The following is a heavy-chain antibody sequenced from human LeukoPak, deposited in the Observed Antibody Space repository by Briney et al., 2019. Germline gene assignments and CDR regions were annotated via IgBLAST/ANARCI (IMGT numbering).Heavy chain of an antibody. J-gene: IGHJ4*02. CDR2: ISGSGGRT. Sequence: GGSLRLSCAASGFILSNYAMSWVRQAPGQGLEWVSGISGSGGRTYYADSVKGRFTIPRDNSKNTLYLQMNNLRAEDPAVYYCAKDSYDSSGCYIQGLFDYWGQGTLVTVSS. D-gene: IGHD3-22*01. CDR3: AKDSYDSSGCYIQGLFDY. CDR1: GFILSNYA. V-gene: IGHV3-23*01.